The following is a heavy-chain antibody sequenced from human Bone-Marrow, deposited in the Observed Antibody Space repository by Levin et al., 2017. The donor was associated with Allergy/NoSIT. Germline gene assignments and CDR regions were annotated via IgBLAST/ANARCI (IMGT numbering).Heavy chain of an antibody. V-gene: IGHV3-23*01. D-gene: IGHD6-19*01. Sequence: QAGGSLRLSCAASGFSFSGYAMSWVRQAPGKGLEWVSRISGSGGSTNYADSVKGRFTISRDNSENTLYLQMNTLRAEDTALYYCAKDVQYNSDWGVFDHWGQGTLVTVSS. J-gene: IGHJ4*02. CDR3: AKDVQYNSDWGVFDH. CDR1: GFSFSGYA. CDR2: ISGSGGST.